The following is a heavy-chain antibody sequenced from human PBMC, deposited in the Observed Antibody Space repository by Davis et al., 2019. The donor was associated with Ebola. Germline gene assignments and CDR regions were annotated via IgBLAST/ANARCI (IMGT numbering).Heavy chain of an antibody. CDR2: IIPIFGTA. J-gene: IGHJ3*02. CDR1: GGTFSSYA. V-gene: IGHV1-69*13. D-gene: IGHD1-26*01. Sequence: SVKVSCKASGGTFSSYAISWVRQAPGQGLEWMGGIIPIFGTANYAQKFQGRVTITADESTSTAYMELSSLRSEDTAVYYCARDPAPGAWEPSGAFDIWGQGTMVTVSS. CDR3: ARDPAPGAWEPSGAFDI.